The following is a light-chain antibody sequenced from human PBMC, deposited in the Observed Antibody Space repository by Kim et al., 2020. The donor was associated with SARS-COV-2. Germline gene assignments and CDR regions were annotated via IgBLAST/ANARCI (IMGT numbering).Light chain of an antibody. J-gene: IGLJ3*02. CDR2: DVS. CDR1: SSDVGGYNY. Sequence: QSALTQPASVSGSPGQSITISCTGTSSDVGGYNYVSWYQQHPGKAPKLMIYDVSNRPSGVSNRFSGSKSGNTASLTISGLQAEDEADYYCSSYTSSSTWVFGGGTQLPVL. V-gene: IGLV2-14*03. CDR3: SSYTSSSTWV.